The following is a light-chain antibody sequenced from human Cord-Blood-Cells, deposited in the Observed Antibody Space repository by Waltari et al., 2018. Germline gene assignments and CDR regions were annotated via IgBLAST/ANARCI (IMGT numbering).Light chain of an antibody. J-gene: IGKJ4*02. V-gene: IGKV3-15*01. CDR3: QQYNNWPPLT. CDR2: GAS. Sequence: EIVMTQSPATLSVSPGESATLSCRASPSVSSNLAWYQQKPGQPPRLLIYGASTRAAGIPARFSGSGAGTEFTLTISSLQSEDFAVYYCQQYNNWPPLTFGGGTKVEIK. CDR1: PSVSSN.